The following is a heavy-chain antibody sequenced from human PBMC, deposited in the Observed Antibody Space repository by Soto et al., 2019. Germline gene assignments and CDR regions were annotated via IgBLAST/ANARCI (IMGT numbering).Heavy chain of an antibody. V-gene: IGHV4-59*08. Sequence: SETLSLTCTVSGGSIISYYWSWIRQPPGKGLEWIGYIYYSGTTSYNPSLRSRVTISVDTSKNQFSLKLSSVTAADTAVYYCARSGWWYFDYWGQGTLVTVSS. CDR1: GGSIISYY. D-gene: IGHD6-19*01. CDR2: IYYSGTT. J-gene: IGHJ4*02. CDR3: ARSGWWYFDY.